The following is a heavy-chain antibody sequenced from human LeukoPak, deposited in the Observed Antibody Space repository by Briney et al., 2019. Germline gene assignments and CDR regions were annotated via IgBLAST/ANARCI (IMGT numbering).Heavy chain of an antibody. CDR3: TSYSSSFDYYYYYMDV. V-gene: IGHV3-73*01. D-gene: IGHD6-13*01. J-gene: IGHJ6*03. Sequence: GGSLRLSCAASGFTFSGSAMHWVRQASGKGLESVGRIRSKANSYATAYAASVKGRFTISRDDSKNTAYLQMNSLKTEDTAVYYCTSYSSSFDYYYYYMDVWGKGTTVTVSS. CDR2: IRSKANSYAT. CDR1: GFTFSGSA.